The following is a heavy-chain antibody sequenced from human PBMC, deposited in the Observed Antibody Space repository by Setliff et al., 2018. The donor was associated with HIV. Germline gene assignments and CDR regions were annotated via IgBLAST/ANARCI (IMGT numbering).Heavy chain of an antibody. CDR2: IYTSGNT. V-gene: IGHV4-4*07. Sequence: SETLSLTCTVSGGSISSHYWSWIRQPAGKGLEWIGRIYTSGNTNYNPSPKSRVTMSVDTSKNQFSLKLSSVTAADTAVYYCARDSELGLNYHYGMDVWGQGTTVTVSS. D-gene: IGHD1-26*01. J-gene: IGHJ6*02. CDR1: GGSISSHY. CDR3: ARDSELGLNYHYGMDV.